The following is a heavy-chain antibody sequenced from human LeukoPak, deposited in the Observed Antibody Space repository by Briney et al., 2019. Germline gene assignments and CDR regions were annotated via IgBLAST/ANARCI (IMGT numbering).Heavy chain of an antibody. V-gene: IGHV3-48*03. CDR2: ISSSGSTI. D-gene: IGHD1-26*01. CDR3: ARDTGSYYRNFQH. J-gene: IGHJ1*01. CDR1: GFTFSSYE. Sequence: GGSLRLSCAASGFTFSSYEMNWVRQAPGKGLEWVSYISSSGSTIYYADSVKGRFTISRDNAKNSLYLQMNSLRAEDTAVYYCARDTGSYYRNFQHWGQGTLVTVSS.